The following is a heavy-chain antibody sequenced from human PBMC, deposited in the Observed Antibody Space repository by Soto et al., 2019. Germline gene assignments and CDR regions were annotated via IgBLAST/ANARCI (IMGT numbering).Heavy chain of an antibody. CDR3: AREXVPQWFNRGYYGMDV. Sequence: PSETLSLTCAVYGGSFSGYYWSWIRQPPGKGLEWIGEISHSGSSNYNPSLKGRVSISVDTSKNQFSLEVISVTAADTAVYFCAREXVPQWFNRGYYGMDVWGRGTTVTVSS. J-gene: IGHJ6*02. D-gene: IGHD2-8*01. CDR2: ISHSGSS. V-gene: IGHV4-34*01. CDR1: GGSFSGYY.